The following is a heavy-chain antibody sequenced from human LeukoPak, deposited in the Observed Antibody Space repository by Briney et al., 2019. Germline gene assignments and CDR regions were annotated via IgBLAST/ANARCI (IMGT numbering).Heavy chain of an antibody. CDR1: GFTFDDYA. Sequence: PGGSLRLSCAASGFTFDDYAMHWVRQAPGKGLEWVSGISWNSGSIGYADSVKGRFTISRDNAKNSLYLQTNSLRAEDMALYYCAKAQNKYCSSTSCYPELAAFDIWGQGTMVTVSS. CDR2: ISWNSGSI. V-gene: IGHV3-9*03. D-gene: IGHD2-2*01. CDR3: AKAQNKYCSSTSCYPELAAFDI. J-gene: IGHJ3*02.